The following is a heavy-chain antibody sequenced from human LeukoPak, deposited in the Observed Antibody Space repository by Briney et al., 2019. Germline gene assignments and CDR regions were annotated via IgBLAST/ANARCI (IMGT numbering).Heavy chain of an antibody. CDR1: GGSIRNYY. D-gene: IGHD2-15*01. Sequence: SETLSLTCTDTGGSIRNYYWSWIRQPPRKRLKWIGYIHYSGTTNYSPSLKTRATMSVDTTKIQFSLRLSSVTAADTAVYYGARVPKREGAADYYYGLDVWGQGTTVTVSS. V-gene: IGHV4-59*01. J-gene: IGHJ6*02. CDR3: ARVPKREGAADYYYGLDV. CDR2: IHYSGTT.